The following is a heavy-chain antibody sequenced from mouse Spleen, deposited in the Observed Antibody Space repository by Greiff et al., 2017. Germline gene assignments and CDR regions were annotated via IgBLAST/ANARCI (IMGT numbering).Heavy chain of an antibody. V-gene: IGHV1-15*01. Sequence: QVQLKQSGAELVRPGASVTLSCKASGYTFTDYEMHWVKQTPVHGLEWIGAIDPETGGTAYNQKFKGKAILTADKSSSTAYMELRSLTSEDSAVYYCTRVGNYYGSSSWFAYWGQGTLVTVSA. D-gene: IGHD1-1*01. CDR2: IDPETGGT. J-gene: IGHJ3*01. CDR3: TRVGNYYGSSSWFAY. CDR1: GYTFTDYE.